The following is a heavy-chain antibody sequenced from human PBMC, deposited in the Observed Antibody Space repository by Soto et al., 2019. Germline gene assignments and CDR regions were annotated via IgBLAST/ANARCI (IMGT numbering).Heavy chain of an antibody. CDR1: GGTFSSYA. V-gene: IGHV1-69*13. D-gene: IGHD3-3*01. CDR2: IIPIFGTA. CDR3: ARRDITIFVRGDYYYGMDV. Sequence: GASVKVSCKASGGTFSSYAISWVRQAPGQGLEWMGGIIPIFGTANYAQKFQGRVTITADESTSTAYMELSSLRSEDTAVYYCARRDITIFVRGDYYYGMDVWGQGTTVTVSS. J-gene: IGHJ6*02.